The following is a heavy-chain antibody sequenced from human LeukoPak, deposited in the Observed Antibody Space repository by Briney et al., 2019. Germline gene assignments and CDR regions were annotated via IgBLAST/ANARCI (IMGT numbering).Heavy chain of an antibody. CDR1: GFTFDDYA. J-gene: IGHJ4*02. V-gene: IGHV3-9*03. CDR3: AKGKESAVAGYYFDY. D-gene: IGHD6-19*01. CDR2: ISWNSGSI. Sequence: GGSQRLSCAASGFTFDDYAMHWVRQAPGKGLEWVSGISWNSGSIGYADSVKGRFTISRDNAKNSLYLQMNSLRAEDMALYYCAKGKESAVAGYYFDYWGQGTLVTVSS.